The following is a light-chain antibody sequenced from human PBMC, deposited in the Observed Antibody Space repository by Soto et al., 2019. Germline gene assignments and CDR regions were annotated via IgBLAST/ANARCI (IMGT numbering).Light chain of an antibody. Sequence: QSVLTQPPSASGSAGQSVTISCTGPTNDVGGFNYVSWYQQHPGRVPKLIIYGVSNRPSGVSNRISGSKSGNTASLTISGLQAEDEADYYCSSHTSNFTLFYVFGIGTKVTVL. J-gene: IGLJ1*01. CDR1: TNDVGGFNY. V-gene: IGLV2-14*01. CDR2: GVS. CDR3: SSHTSNFTLFYV.